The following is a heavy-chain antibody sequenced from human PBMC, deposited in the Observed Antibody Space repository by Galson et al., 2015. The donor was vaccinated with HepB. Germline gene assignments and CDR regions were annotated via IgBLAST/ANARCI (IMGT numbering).Heavy chain of an antibody. D-gene: IGHD2-2*02. V-gene: IGHV3-9*01. CDR2: ISWNSGSI. CDR1: GFTFDDYA. CDR3: AKDITPPDCSSTSCYTYYYYGMDV. J-gene: IGHJ6*02. Sequence: SLRLSCAASGFTFDDYAMHWVRQAPGKGLEWVSGISWNSGSIGYADSVKGRFTISRDNAKNSLYLQMNSLRAEDTALYYCAKDITPPDCSSTSCYTYYYYGMDVWGQGTTVTVSS.